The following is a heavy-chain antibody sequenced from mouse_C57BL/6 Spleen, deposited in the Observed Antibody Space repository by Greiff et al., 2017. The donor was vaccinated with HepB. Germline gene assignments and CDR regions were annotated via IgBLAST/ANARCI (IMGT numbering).Heavy chain of an antibody. CDR2: INPSSGYT. V-gene: IGHV1-4*01. J-gene: IGHJ2*01. D-gene: IGHD1-1*01. CDR3: AREEGLLLRQFDY. Sequence: VQLQQSGAELARPGASVKMSCKASGYTFTSYTMHWVKQRPGQGLEWIGYINPSSGYTKYNQKFKDKATLTADKSSSTAYMQLSSLTSEDSAVYYCAREEGLLLRQFDYWGQGTTLTVSS. CDR1: GYTFTSYT.